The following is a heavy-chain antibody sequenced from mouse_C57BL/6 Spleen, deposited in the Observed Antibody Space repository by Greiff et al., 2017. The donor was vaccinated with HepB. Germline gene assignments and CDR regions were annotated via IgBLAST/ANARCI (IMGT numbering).Heavy chain of an antibody. Sequence: QVQLKQPGAELVKPGASVKLSCKASGYTFTSYWMHWVKQRPGQGLEWIGMIHPNSGSTNYNEKFKSKATLTVDKSSSTAYMQLSSLTSEDSAVYYCARVDGSSWFAYWGQGTLVTVSA. D-gene: IGHD1-1*01. CDR2: IHPNSGST. CDR1: GYTFTSYW. CDR3: ARVDGSSWFAY. V-gene: IGHV1-64*01. J-gene: IGHJ3*01.